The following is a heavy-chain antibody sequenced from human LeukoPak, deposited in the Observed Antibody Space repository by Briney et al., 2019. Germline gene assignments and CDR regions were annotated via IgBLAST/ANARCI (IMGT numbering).Heavy chain of an antibody. CDR3: AKDMGYSGYDSFDF. J-gene: IGHJ4*02. D-gene: IGHD5-12*01. Sequence: PGGSLRLSCAASGFTFDDYAMNWVRQAPGKGLEWVSLISWDGGSKYYADPVKGRFTISRDNTKNSLYLQMKSLRTEDTALYYCAKDMGYSGYDSFDFWGQGTLVTVSS. V-gene: IGHV3-43D*04. CDR2: ISWDGGSK. CDR1: GFTFDDYA.